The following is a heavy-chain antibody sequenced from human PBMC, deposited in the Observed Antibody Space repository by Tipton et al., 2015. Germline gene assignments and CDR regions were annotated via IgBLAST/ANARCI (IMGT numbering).Heavy chain of an antibody. J-gene: IGHJ5*02. CDR3: ARRGRSGRWDWFDP. Sequence: TLSLTCAVSAYSISSDYYWGWIRQPPGKGLEWIGSISHSGNTYYNPSLKSRVTISADTSKNQFSLKVTSVTAADTATYYCARRGRSGRWDWFDPWGHGTLVTVSS. D-gene: IGHD6-19*01. V-gene: IGHV4-38-2*01. CDR1: AYSISSDYY. CDR2: ISHSGNT.